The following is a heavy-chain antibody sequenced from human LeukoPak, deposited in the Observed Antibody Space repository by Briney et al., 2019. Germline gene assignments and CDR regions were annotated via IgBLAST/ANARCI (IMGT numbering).Heavy chain of an antibody. J-gene: IGHJ3*02. Sequence: SETLSLTCTVSGDSITVYYWGWIRQPPGKGLEWLVNIYYTGNTSYNASLKSPVTISVDTSKNHFTLKGISMTAADTDVYYCTKSDGYGLIRICGQGTMVTVSS. CDR1: GDSITVYY. CDR3: TKSDGYGLIRI. CDR2: IYYTGNT. V-gene: IGHV4-39*06. D-gene: IGHD3-10*01.